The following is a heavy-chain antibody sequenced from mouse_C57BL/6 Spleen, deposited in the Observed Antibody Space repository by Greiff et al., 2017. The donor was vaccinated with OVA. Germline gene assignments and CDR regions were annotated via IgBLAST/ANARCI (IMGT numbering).Heavy chain of an antibody. V-gene: IGHV1-52*01. J-gene: IGHJ2*01. Sequence: QVQLQQPGAELVRPGSSVQLSCKASGYTFTSSWLHWVQPRPIQGLEWIGNIDPSDSETHYNQKFKDKATLTVDKSSSTAYMQLSSLTSEDSAVYYCARLGRGFDYWGQGTTLTVSS. CDR1: GYTFTSSW. CDR2: IDPSDSET. CDR3: ARLGRGFDY. D-gene: IGHD4-1*01.